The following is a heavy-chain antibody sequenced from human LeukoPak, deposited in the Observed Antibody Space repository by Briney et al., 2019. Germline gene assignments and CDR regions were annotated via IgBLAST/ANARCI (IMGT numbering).Heavy chain of an antibody. CDR3: ARDAEVGATTFDY. Sequence: SETLSLTCTVSGGSISSSSYYWGWIRQPPGKGLEWIGSIYYSRSTYYNPSLKGRVTISIDTSKDQFSLKLSAVSAGDTAVYYCARDAEVGATTFDYWGQGTLVTVSS. V-gene: IGHV4-39*07. CDR1: GGSISSSSYY. CDR2: IYYSRST. J-gene: IGHJ4*02. D-gene: IGHD1-26*01.